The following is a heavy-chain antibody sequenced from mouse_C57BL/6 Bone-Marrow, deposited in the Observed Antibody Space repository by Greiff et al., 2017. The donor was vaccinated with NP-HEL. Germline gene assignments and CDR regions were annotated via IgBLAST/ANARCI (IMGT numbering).Heavy chain of an antibody. CDR3: ARWGGYYEGFAY. J-gene: IGHJ3*01. CDR2: IYPRSGNT. Sequence: QVQLQQSGAELARPGASVKLSCKASGYTFTSYGISWVKQRTGQGLEWIGEIYPRSGNTYYNEKFKGKATLTADKSSSTAYMELRSLTSEDSAVDFCARWGGYYEGFAYWGQGTLVTVSA. D-gene: IGHD2-3*01. V-gene: IGHV1-81*01. CDR1: GYTFTSYG.